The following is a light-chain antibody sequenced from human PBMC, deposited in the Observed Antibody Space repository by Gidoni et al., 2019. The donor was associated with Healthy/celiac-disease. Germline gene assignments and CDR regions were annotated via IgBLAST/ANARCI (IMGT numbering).Light chain of an antibody. CDR2: GAS. CDR1: QSVSSN. CDR3: QQYNNWAPYT. J-gene: IGKJ2*01. Sequence: ELVMTRSPATLSVSPGERDTLSCRASQSVSSNLAWYQQKPGQAPRLLIYGASTRATGIPARFSGSGSGTELTLTISSLQSEDFAVYYCQQYNNWAPYTFGQGTKLEIK. V-gene: IGKV3-15*01.